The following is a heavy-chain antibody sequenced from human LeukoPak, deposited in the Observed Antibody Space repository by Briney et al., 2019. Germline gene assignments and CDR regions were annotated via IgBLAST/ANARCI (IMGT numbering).Heavy chain of an antibody. D-gene: IGHD3-10*01. CDR2: IRYDGSKE. Sequence: GGSLRLSCAASGFTFSNYGMHWVRQAPGKGLELVAFIRYDGSKEYYADSMKGRFTISRDNSKNTLYLQMNSLRAEDTAVYYCARDPTIRGIIIGDGYDIWGQGTMVTVSS. J-gene: IGHJ3*02. CDR3: ARDPTIRGIIIGDGYDI. V-gene: IGHV3-30*02. CDR1: GFTFSNYG.